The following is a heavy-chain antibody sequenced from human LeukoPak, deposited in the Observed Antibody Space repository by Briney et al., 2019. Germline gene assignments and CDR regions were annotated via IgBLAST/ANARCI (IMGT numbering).Heavy chain of an antibody. V-gene: IGHV4-59*01. CDR1: GGSISSYY. Sequence: SETLSLTCTVSGGSISSYYWSWIRQPPGKGLEWIGYIYYSGSTNYNPSLRSRVTISVDTSKNQFSLKLSSVTAADTAVYYCARVHYYDSTLDYWGQGTLVTVSS. J-gene: IGHJ4*02. CDR2: IYYSGST. D-gene: IGHD3-22*01. CDR3: ARVHYYDSTLDY.